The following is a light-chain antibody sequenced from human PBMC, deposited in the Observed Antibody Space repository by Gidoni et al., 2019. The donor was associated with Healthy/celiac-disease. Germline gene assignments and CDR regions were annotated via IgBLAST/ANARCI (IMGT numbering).Light chain of an antibody. V-gene: IGKV3-11*01. CDR1: QSVSSY. Sequence: EIVFTQSPATLSLSPGERATPSCRANQSVSSYLAWYQQKPGQAPRLLIYGASNRATGVPARFSGSGSGTDFTLTISSLEPEDFAVYYCQQRGNWPVTFGQGTKLEIK. J-gene: IGKJ2*01. CDR2: GAS. CDR3: QQRGNWPVT.